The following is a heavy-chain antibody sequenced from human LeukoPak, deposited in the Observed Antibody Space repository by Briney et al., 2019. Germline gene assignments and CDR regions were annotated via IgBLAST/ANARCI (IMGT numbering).Heavy chain of an antibody. Sequence: PSETLSLTCTVSDYSISSGYGYSWGWIRQPPGKGLEWIGNIYHSGITYYNHFNSSLKSRVTISIDTSKNQFSLRLTSVTAADTAVYFCATLVSTRYYFDYWGQGTLVTVSS. J-gene: IGHJ4*02. CDR1: DYSISSGYGYS. D-gene: IGHD5/OR15-5a*01. CDR3: ATLVSTRYYFDY. V-gene: IGHV4-38-2*02. CDR2: IYHSGIT.